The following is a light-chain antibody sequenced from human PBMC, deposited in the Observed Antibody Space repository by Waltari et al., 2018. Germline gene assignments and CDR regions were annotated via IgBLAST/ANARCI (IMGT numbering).Light chain of an antibody. V-gene: IGKV3D-15*01. CDR1: KSVPSY. Sequence: EIVMTQSPVTLSVSPGERATLSGRASKSVPSYLVWYHHKPGQAPSRLIYGASTRATGIPDRFSGSGSGTEFTLTISSLQSEDCAVYYCQQYNNWPAITFGQGTRLEIK. J-gene: IGKJ5*01. CDR2: GAS. CDR3: QQYNNWPAIT.